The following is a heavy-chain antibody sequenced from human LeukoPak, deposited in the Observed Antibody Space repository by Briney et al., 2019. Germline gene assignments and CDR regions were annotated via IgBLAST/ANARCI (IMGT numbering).Heavy chain of an antibody. Sequence: PSQTLSLTCAVSGGSISSGGYSWSWIRQPPGKGLEWIGYIYHSGSTYYNPSLKSRVTISVDRSKNQFSLKLSSVTAADTAVYYCARVSGYDLRTYYFDYWGQGTLVTVSP. V-gene: IGHV4-30-2*01. CDR2: IYHSGST. D-gene: IGHD5-12*01. CDR1: GGSISSGGYS. J-gene: IGHJ4*02. CDR3: ARVSGYDLRTYYFDY.